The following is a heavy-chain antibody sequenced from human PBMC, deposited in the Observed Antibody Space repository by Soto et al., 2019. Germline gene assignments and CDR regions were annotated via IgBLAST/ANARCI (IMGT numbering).Heavy chain of an antibody. V-gene: IGHV3-73*01. Sequence: PGGSLRLSYAASGFTFSGSAMHWVRQASGKGLEWVGRIRSKANSYATAYAASVKGRFTISRDDSKNTAYLQMNSLKTEDTAVYYCTRHSSSSWYWSFDYWGQGTLVTVS. D-gene: IGHD6-13*01. J-gene: IGHJ4*02. CDR2: IRSKANSYAT. CDR3: TRHSSSSWYWSFDY. CDR1: GFTFSGSA.